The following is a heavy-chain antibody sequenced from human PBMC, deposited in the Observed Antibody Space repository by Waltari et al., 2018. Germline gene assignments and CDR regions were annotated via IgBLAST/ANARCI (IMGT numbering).Heavy chain of an antibody. J-gene: IGHJ4*02. V-gene: IGHV4-39*07. D-gene: IGHD3-10*01. Sequence: QLQLQESGPGLVKPSETLSLTCSVSGGAIINSIYYWGWIRQPPGKGLEWIATIYYSGSAFYSPSLMSRVTISVDTSKNQFSLKRTSVTAADTAVYYCARRSYNKSFLDYWGQGALVTVSS. CDR3: ARRSYNKSFLDY. CDR2: IYYSGSA. CDR1: GGAIINSIYY.